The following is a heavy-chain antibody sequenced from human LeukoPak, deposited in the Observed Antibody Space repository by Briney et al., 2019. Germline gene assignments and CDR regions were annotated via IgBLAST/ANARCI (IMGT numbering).Heavy chain of an antibody. J-gene: IGHJ4*02. Sequence: ASVKVSCKACGYTFTGYYMHWVRQAPGQGLEWMGWINPNSGGTNYALKFLGRVTMTRDTSISTAYMELSRLRSDDTAVYYCARDRHYDILTGYSYYYDSSGYYSLDYWGQGTLVTVSS. CDR2: INPNSGGT. CDR1: GYTFTGYY. D-gene: IGHD3-22*01. V-gene: IGHV1-2*02. CDR3: ARDRHYDILTGYSYYYDSSGYYSLDY.